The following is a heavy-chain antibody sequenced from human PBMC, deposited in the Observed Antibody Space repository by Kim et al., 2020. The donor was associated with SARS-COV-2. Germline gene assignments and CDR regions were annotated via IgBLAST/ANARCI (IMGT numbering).Heavy chain of an antibody. V-gene: IGHV1-3*01. Sequence: ASVKVSCKASGYTFTSYAMHWVRQAPGQRLEWMGWINAGNGNTKYSQKFQGRVTITRDTSASTAYMELSSLRSEDTAVYYCARDQAYGDYWYYYGMDVWGQGTTVTVSS. CDR2: INAGNGNT. CDR3: ARDQAYGDYWYYYGMDV. J-gene: IGHJ6*02. D-gene: IGHD4-17*01. CDR1: GYTFTSYA.